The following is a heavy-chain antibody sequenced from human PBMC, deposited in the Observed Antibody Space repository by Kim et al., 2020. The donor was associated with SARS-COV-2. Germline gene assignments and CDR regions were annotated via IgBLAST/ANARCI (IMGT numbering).Heavy chain of an antibody. V-gene: IGHV4-59*01. Sequence: SETLSLTWTVSGGSISSYYWSWIRQPPGKGLEWIGYIYYSGSTNYNPSLKSRVTISVDTSKNQFSLKLSSVTAADTAVYYCARDDAFDIWGQETMVTVSS. CDR1: GGSISSYY. CDR2: IYYSGST. CDR3: ARDDAFDI. J-gene: IGHJ3*02.